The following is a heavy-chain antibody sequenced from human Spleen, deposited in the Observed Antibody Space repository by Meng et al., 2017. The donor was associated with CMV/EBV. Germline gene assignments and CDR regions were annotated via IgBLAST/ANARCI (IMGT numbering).Heavy chain of an antibody. Sequence: SETLSLTCTVSGGSISSYYWSWIRQPPGKGLEWIGYIYYSGSTNYNPSLKSRVTISVDTSKNQFSLKLSSVTAADTALYYCARDSYCTSTSCPLYYFNFWGQGALVTVSS. CDR1: GGSISSYY. J-gene: IGHJ4*02. CDR3: ARDSYCTSTSCPLYYFNF. V-gene: IGHV4-59*12. CDR2: IYYSGST. D-gene: IGHD2-2*01.